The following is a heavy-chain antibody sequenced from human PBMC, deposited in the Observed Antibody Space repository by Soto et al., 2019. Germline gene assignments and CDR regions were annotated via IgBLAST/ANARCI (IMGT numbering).Heavy chain of an antibody. CDR3: ARVAIVLMVYAGFDP. J-gene: IGHJ5*02. V-gene: IGHV1-69*13. D-gene: IGHD2-8*01. CDR1: GGTFSCDA. CDR2: IIPIFGTA. Sequence: ASVKVSCKASGGTFSCDAISWVRPAPGQGLEWMGGIIPIFGTANYAQKFQGRVTITADESTSTAYMELSSLRSEDTAVYYCARVAIVLMVYAGFDPWGQGTLVTVSS.